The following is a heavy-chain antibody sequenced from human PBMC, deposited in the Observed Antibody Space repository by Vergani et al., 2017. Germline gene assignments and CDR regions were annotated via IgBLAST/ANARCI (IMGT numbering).Heavy chain of an antibody. J-gene: IGHJ6*02. CDR3: AREMVATISSYYGMDV. V-gene: IGHV3-21*01. CDR1: GFTFSSYS. D-gene: IGHD5-12*01. CDR2: ISSSSSYI. Sequence: EVQLVESGGGLVKPGGSLRLSCAASGFTFSSYSMNWVRQAPGKGLEWVSSISSSSSYIYYADSVKGRFTISRDNAKNPLYLQMNSLRAEDTAVYYCAREMVATISSYYGMDVWGQGTTVTVSS.